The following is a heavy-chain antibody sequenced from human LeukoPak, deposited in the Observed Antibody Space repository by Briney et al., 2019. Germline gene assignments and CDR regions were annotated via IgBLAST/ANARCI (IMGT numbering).Heavy chain of an antibody. CDR2: IIPIFGTA. V-gene: IGHV1-69*05. D-gene: IGHD1-26*01. CDR1: GGTFSSYA. J-gene: IGHJ4*02. CDR3: ARAREWELLSDFDY. Sequence: ASVKVSCKASGGTFSSYAISWVRQAPGQGLEWMGGIIPIFGTANYAQKFQGRVTITTDESTSTAYMKLSSVTAADTAVYYCARAREWELLSDFDYWGQGTLVTASS.